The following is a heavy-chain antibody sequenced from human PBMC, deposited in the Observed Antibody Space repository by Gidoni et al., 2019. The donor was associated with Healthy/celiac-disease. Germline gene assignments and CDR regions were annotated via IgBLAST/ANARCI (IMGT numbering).Heavy chain of an antibody. CDR2: ISSSSSYI. J-gene: IGHJ5*02. CDR1: GFTFRRYS. CDR3: ARDLTMVRGPGWFDP. V-gene: IGHV3-21*01. D-gene: IGHD3-10*01. Sequence: EVQLVESGGGLVKPGGSLRLSCAASGFTFRRYSMNWVRQAPGKGLGWVSSISSSSSYIYYAASVKGRFTISRDNAKNSLYLQMNSLRAEDTAVYYCARDLTMVRGPGWFDPWGQGTLVTVSS.